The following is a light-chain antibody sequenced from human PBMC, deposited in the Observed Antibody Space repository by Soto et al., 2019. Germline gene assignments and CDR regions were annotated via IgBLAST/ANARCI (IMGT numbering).Light chain of an antibody. J-gene: IGKJ4*01. CDR2: GAS. V-gene: IGKV3-20*01. Sequence: EIVLTQSPDTLSLSPGDRATLSCRASQSVSNNQFAWFRQKPGQAPRLLIWGASNRATGVPDRFSGSGSGTDFTLSVTRLEPEDFAVYYCHQYAVSPLTFGGGTKVDIK. CDR3: HQYAVSPLT. CDR1: QSVSNNQ.